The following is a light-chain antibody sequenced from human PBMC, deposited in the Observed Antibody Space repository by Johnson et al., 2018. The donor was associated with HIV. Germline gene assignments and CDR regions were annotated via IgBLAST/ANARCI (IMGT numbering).Light chain of an antibody. CDR3: GTWDSSLSAGGV. Sequence: QPVLTQPPSVSAAPGQKVTISCSGSSSNIGNNYVSWYQQLPGTAPKLLICENNKRPSGIPDRFSGSKSGTSATLGITGLQTGDEADYYCGTWDSSLSAGGVVGTGTKVTVL. J-gene: IGLJ1*01. V-gene: IGLV1-51*02. CDR1: SSNIGNNY. CDR2: ENN.